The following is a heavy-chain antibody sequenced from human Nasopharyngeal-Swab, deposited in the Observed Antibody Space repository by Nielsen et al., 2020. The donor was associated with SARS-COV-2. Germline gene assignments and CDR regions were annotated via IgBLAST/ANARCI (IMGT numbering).Heavy chain of an antibody. CDR3: VREGDSGYDFFFDP. D-gene: IGHD5-12*01. Sequence: GSLRLSCTVSGGSISSYYWSWIRQPPGKGLEWIGYIYYSGSTNYNPSLKSRVTISVDTSKNQFSLKLSSVTAADTAVYYCVREGDSGYDFFFDPWGQGTLVTVSS. CDR1: GGSISSYY. CDR2: IYYSGST. J-gene: IGHJ5*02. V-gene: IGHV4-59*01.